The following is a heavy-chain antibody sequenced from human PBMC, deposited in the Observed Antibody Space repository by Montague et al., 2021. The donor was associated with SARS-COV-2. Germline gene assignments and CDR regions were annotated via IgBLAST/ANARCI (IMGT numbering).Heavy chain of an antibody. CDR2: ISSSGATI. Sequence: SLRLSCAASGFDFFNFDMAWVRQAPGRGLEWISDISSSGATILYADSLKGRFTISRDNTQKSLYLQMNSLRAEDTAVYYCATNKYCTLHDCLHGRHYIDHWGQGTLVTVSS. CDR1: GFDFFNFD. D-gene: IGHD2-8*01. J-gene: IGHJ4*02. CDR3: ATNKYCTLHDCLHGRHYIDH. V-gene: IGHV3-48*03.